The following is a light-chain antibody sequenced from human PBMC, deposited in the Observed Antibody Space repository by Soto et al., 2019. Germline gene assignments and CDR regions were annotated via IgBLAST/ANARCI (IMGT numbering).Light chain of an antibody. J-gene: IGLJ1*01. V-gene: IGLV2-11*01. CDR2: DVS. CDR1: SSDVGGYNY. CDR3: CSYAGSYTYV. Sequence: QSVLTQPRSVSGSPGQSVTISCTGTSSDVGGYNYVSWYQQHPGKAPKLMIYDVSKRPSGVPDRFSGSKSGNTASLTISGLQAEDEADYYCCSYAGSYTYVFGTGPKLTVL.